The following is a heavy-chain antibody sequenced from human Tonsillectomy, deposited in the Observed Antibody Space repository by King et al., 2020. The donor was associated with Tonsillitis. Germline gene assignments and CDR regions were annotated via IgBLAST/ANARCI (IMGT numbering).Heavy chain of an antibody. CDR2: ISYDGSYK. V-gene: IGHV3-30*04. CDR3: ARDPREYSSSWIYYYYYGMDV. D-gene: IGHD6-13*01. Sequence: HVQLVESGGGVVQPGRSLRLSCAASGFTFSSYAMHWVRQAPGKGLEWVAVISYDGSYKYYADSVKGRFTISRDNSKNTLYLQMNSLRAEVTAVYYCARDPREYSSSWIYYYYYGMDVWGQGTTVTVSS. CDR1: GFTFSSYA. J-gene: IGHJ6*02.